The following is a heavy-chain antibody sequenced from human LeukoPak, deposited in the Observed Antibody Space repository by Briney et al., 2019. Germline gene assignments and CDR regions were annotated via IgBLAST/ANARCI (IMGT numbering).Heavy chain of an antibody. CDR2: VKSGNYDI. CDR1: GFTFNTYS. Sequence: GGSLRLSCAASGFTFNTYSMNWVRQAPGKGLEWLSYVKSGNYDIQYADSVTGRFTVSRDSATNSLYLQMNDLKAEDTAVYYCARDSDWAFDYWGQGSLVTVSS. CDR3: ARDSDWAFDY. D-gene: IGHD3-9*01. J-gene: IGHJ4*02. V-gene: IGHV3-48*01.